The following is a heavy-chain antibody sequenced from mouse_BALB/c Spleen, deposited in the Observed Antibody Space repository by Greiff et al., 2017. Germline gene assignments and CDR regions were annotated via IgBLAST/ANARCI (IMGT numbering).Heavy chain of an antibody. V-gene: IGHV1-5*01. CDR2: IYPGNSDT. CDR1: GYSFTSYW. CDR3: TRKGFGGYDGYYFDY. D-gene: IGHD2-2*01. Sequence: EVQLQQSGTVLARPGASVKMSCKASGYSFTSYWMHWVKQRPGQGLEWIGAIYPGNSDTSYNQKFKGKAKLTAVTSASTAYMELSSLTNEDSAVYYCTRKGFGGYDGYYFDYWGQGTTLTVSS. J-gene: IGHJ2*01.